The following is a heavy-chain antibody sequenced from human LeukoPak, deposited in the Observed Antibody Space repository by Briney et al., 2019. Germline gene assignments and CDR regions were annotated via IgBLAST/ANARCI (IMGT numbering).Heavy chain of an antibody. CDR3: ARSGFSRGVITYFDY. D-gene: IGHD3-10*01. CDR2: IIPIFGTA. V-gene: IGHV1-69*13. J-gene: IGHJ4*02. Sequence: ASVKVSCKASGGTFSSYAISWERQAPGQGLEWMGGIIPIFGTANYAQKFQARVTITADESTSTAYMELSSLRSEDTAVYYCARSGFSRGVITYFDYWGQGTLVTVSS. CDR1: GGTFSSYA.